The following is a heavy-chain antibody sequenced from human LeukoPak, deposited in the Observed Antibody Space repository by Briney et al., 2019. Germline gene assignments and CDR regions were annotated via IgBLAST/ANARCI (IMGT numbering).Heavy chain of an antibody. CDR3: ARRDIVVVPAAIGFFDY. CDR1: GYSISSGYY. D-gene: IGHD2-2*01. Sequence: PSETLSLTCAVSGYSISSGYYWGWIRQPPGKGLEWIGSIYHSGSTYYNPSLKSRVTISVDTSKNQFSLKLSSVTAADTAVYYCARRDIVVVPAAIGFFDYWGQGTMVTVSS. CDR2: IYHSGST. J-gene: IGHJ4*02. V-gene: IGHV4-38-2*01.